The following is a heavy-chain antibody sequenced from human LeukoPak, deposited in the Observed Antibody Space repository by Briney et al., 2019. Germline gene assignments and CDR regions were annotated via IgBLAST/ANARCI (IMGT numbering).Heavy chain of an antibody. CDR3: ARTSGSYLLAEFDY. V-gene: IGHV1-18*01. CDR2: ISAYNGNT. J-gene: IGHJ4*02. CDR1: GFTFTSYG. D-gene: IGHD1-26*01. Sequence: PGGSLRLSCAASGFTFTSYGISWVRQAPGQGLEWMGWISAYNGNTNYAQKLQGRVTMTTDTSTSTAYMELSRLRSDDTAVYYCARTSGSYLLAEFDYWGQGTLVTVSS.